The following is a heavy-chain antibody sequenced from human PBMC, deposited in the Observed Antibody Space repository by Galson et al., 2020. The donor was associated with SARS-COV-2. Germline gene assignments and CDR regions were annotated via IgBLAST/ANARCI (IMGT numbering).Heavy chain of an antibody. V-gene: IGHV3-30*18. Sequence: GGSLRLSCAASGFTFSSYGMHWVRQAPGKGLEWVAAISYDGSNKYYADSVKGRFTISRDNSKNTLYLQMNSLRAEDTAVYYCAKDPTSSSPAGYYFDYWGQGTLVTVSS. CDR1: GFTFSSYG. D-gene: IGHD6-6*01. CDR3: AKDPTSSSPAGYYFDY. CDR2: ISYDGSNK. J-gene: IGHJ4*02.